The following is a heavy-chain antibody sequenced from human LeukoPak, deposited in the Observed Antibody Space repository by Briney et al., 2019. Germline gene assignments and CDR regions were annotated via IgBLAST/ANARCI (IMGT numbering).Heavy chain of an antibody. V-gene: IGHV1-2*02. CDR2: INPNSGGT. CDR1: GYTFTGYY. D-gene: IGHD3-22*01. J-gene: IGHJ3*02. CDR3: ARSTYYYDSSGYSPDAFDI. Sequence: ASVKVSCKASGYTFTGYYMHWVRQAPGQGLEWMGWINPNSGGTNYAQKFQGRVTMTRDTSISTAYMELSRLRPDDTAVYYCARSTYYYDSSGYSPDAFDIWGQGTMVTVSS.